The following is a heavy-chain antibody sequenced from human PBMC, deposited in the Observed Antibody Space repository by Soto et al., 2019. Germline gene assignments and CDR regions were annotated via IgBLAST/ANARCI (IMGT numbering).Heavy chain of an antibody. CDR2: IYYSGST. J-gene: IGHJ6*03. CDR3: ARDGSDNRAFGYYYMDV. CDR1: GGSISSGGYY. Sequence: QVQLQESGPGLVKPSQTLSLTCTVSGGSISSGGYYWSWIRQHPGKGLEWIGYIYYSGSTYYNPTLKSRVTISVDTSKNQFALKLSSVTAADTAVYYCARDGSDNRAFGYYYMDVWGKGTTVTVSS. D-gene: IGHD3-16*01. V-gene: IGHV4-31*03.